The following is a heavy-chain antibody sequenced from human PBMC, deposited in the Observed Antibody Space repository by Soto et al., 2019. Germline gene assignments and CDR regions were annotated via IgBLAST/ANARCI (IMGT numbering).Heavy chain of an antibody. Sequence: SETLSRTCTVSCGSISSYYWSWIRQPPGKGLEWIGYIYYSGSTNYNPSPKSRVTISVDTSKNQFSLKLSSVTAADTAVYYCAREKYSPLYNWFEPWGQGTQVTVS. CDR1: CGSISSYY. CDR3: AREKYSPLYNWFEP. D-gene: IGHD6-6*01. V-gene: IGHV4-59*01. J-gene: IGHJ5*02. CDR2: IYYSGST.